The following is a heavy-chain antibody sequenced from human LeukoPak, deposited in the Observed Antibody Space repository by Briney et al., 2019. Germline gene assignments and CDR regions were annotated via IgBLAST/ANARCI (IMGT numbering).Heavy chain of an antibody. CDR2: ISGSGGRT. V-gene: IGHV3-23*01. J-gene: IGHJ4*02. Sequence: GGSLILSCAASGFTFSSYAMNWVRQAPGKGLEWVSAISGSGGRTYYADSVKGRFTISRDNSKNTLYLQMNSLRAEDTAVYYCTKPYCGGDCYSGPGYYFDYWGQGALVTVSS. CDR3: TKPYCGGDCYSGPGYYFDY. CDR1: GFTFSSYA. D-gene: IGHD2-21*02.